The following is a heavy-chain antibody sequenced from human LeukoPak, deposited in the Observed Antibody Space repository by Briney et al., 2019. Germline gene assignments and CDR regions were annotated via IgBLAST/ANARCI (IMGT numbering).Heavy chain of an antibody. V-gene: IGHV4-59*11. J-gene: IGHJ6*03. Sequence: SETLSLTCMVSGGSISSHYWSWIRQPPGKGLEWIGYIYYSGSTNYNPSLKSRVTISVDTSKNQFSLKLSSVTAADTAVYYCARVSSANLYYYYMDVWGKGTTVTVSS. D-gene: IGHD2-2*01. CDR3: ARVSSANLYYYYMDV. CDR2: IYYSGST. CDR1: GGSISSHY.